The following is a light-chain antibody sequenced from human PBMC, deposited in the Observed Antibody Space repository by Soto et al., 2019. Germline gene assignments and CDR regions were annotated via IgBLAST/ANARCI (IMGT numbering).Light chain of an antibody. V-gene: IGKV3-11*01. CDR1: QSVSSY. Sequence: EIVLTQSPATLSLSPRERATLSCRASQSVSSYLAWYQQKPGQAPRLLIYDASNRATGIPARFSGSGSGTDFTLTFSSLEPEDFAVYYCQQRSNWPPVTFGQGTRLEIK. J-gene: IGKJ5*01. CDR2: DAS. CDR3: QQRSNWPPVT.